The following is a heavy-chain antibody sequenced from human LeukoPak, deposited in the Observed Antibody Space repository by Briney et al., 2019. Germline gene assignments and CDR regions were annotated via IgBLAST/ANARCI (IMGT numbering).Heavy chain of an antibody. CDR1: GGSISSYY. Sequence: SETLSLTCTVSGGSISSYYWSWIRQPPGKGLEWIGYIYYSGSTNYNPSLKSRVTISVDTSKNQSSLKLSSVTAADTAVYYCARVGGTGSSWHRTYYYYMDVWGKGTTVTVSS. V-gene: IGHV4-59*01. D-gene: IGHD6-13*01. CDR3: ARVGGTGSSWHRTYYYYMDV. CDR2: IYYSGST. J-gene: IGHJ6*03.